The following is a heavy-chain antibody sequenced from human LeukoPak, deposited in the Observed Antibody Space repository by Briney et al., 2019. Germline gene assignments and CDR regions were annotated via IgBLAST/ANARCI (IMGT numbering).Heavy chain of an antibody. J-gene: IGHJ6*03. CDR2: IYYSGST. V-gene: IGHV4-59*01. Sequence: PSETLSLTCSVSGGYISSYYWSWIRQPPGKGLEWIGYIYYSGSTNYNPSLKSRVTISVDTSKNQFSLKLSSVTAADTAVYYCARVGYYGSGVHYYYYYMDVWGKGTTVTISS. D-gene: IGHD3-10*01. CDR3: ARVGYYGSGVHYYYYYMDV. CDR1: GGYISSYY.